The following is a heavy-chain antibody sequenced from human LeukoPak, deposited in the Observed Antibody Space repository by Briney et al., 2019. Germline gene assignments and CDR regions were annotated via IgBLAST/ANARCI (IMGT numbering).Heavy chain of an antibody. CDR3: VRGIWFVSASYILDY. Sequence: PGRSLRLSCAASGFTFSNYWMHWVRQAPGKGLVWVSRINSDGRSTKYADSVKGRFAISRDNAKNTLYLQMNSLRAEDTAVYYCVRGIWFVSASYILDYWGQGTLVTVSS. D-gene: IGHD3-10*01. CDR2: INSDGRST. J-gene: IGHJ4*02. CDR1: GFTFSNYW. V-gene: IGHV3-74*01.